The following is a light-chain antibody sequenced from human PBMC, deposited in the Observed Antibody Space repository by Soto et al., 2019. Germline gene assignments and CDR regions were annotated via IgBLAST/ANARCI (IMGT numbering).Light chain of an antibody. CDR2: GVS. J-gene: IGKJ3*01. CDR1: QSVSNNY. CDR3: QQYDRSPFT. Sequence: EIVLTQSPGTLSLSPGERATLSCRASQSVSNNYLAWFQQKPGQAPRVLIYGVSSRATGIPDRFSGSGSGTDFTLTISRLEPEEFAVYYCQQYDRSPFTFGPGTKVDIK. V-gene: IGKV3-20*01.